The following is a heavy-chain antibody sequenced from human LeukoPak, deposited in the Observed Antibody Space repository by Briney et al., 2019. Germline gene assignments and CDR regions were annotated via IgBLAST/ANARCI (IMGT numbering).Heavy chain of an antibody. V-gene: IGHV4-61*02. D-gene: IGHD2/OR15-2a*01. Sequence: PSETLSLTCTVSGGSISSGSYYCSWIRQPAGKGLEWIGRIYTSGSTNYNPSLKSRVTISVDTSKNQFSLKLSSVTAADTAVYYCARDYPFFYESGNWFDPWGPGAQVTVSS. CDR1: GGSISSGSYY. J-gene: IGHJ5*02. CDR2: IYTSGST. CDR3: ARDYPFFYESGNWFDP.